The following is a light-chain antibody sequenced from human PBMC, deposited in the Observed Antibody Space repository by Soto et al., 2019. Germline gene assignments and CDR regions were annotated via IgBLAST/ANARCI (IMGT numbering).Light chain of an antibody. CDR3: AAWDDSLSGREV. CDR1: SSNIGSNY. V-gene: IGLV1-47*01. CDR2: RNN. Sequence: QSVLTQLPSASGTPGQRVTISCSGSSSNIGSNYVYWYQQLPGTAPKLLIYRNNQRPSGVPDRFSGSKSGTSASLAISGLRSEDEADYYCAAWDDSLSGREVFGGGTKLTVL. J-gene: IGLJ3*02.